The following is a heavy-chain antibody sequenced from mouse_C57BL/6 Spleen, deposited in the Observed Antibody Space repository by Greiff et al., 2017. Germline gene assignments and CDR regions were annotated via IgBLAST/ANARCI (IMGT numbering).Heavy chain of an antibody. V-gene: IGHV3-1*01. CDR3: ARDTYYYGSSYWYFDV. J-gene: IGHJ1*03. CDR2: ISYSGST. D-gene: IGHD1-1*01. Sequence: VQLQQSGPGMVKPSQSLSLTCTVTGYSITSGYDWHWIRHFPGNKLEWMGYISYSGSTNYNPSLKSRISITHDTSKNHFFLKLNSVTTEDTATYYCARDTYYYGSSYWYFDVWGTGTTVTVSS. CDR1: GYSITSGYD.